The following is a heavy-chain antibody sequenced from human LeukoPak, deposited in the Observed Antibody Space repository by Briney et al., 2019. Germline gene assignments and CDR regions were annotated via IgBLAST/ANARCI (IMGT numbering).Heavy chain of an antibody. Sequence: GGSLRLSCAASGFTFSSYGMHWVRQAPGKGLEWVAVIWYDGSNKYYADSVKGRFTISRDNSKNTLYLHMNSLRAEDTAVYYCARTIVVPAAILDYYMDVWGKGTTVTVSS. CDR3: ARTIVVPAAILDYYMDV. D-gene: IGHD2-2*02. CDR2: IWYDGSNK. V-gene: IGHV3-33*01. CDR1: GFTFSSYG. J-gene: IGHJ6*03.